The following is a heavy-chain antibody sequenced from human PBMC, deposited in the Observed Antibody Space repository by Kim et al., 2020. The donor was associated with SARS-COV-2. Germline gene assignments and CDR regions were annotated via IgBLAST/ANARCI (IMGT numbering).Heavy chain of an antibody. V-gene: IGHV1-69*06. CDR3: ARSFYYDSSGSHGYFDY. J-gene: IGHJ4*02. CDR2: IIPIFGTA. CDR1: GGTFSSYA. Sequence: SVKVSCKASGGTFSSYAISWVRQAPGQGLEWMGGIIPIFGTANYAQKFQGRVTITADKSTSTAYMELSSLRSEDTAVYYCARSFYYDSSGSHGYFDYWGQGTLVTVSS. D-gene: IGHD3-22*01.